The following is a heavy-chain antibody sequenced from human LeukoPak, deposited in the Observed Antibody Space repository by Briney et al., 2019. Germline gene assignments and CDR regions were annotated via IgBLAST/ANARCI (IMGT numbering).Heavy chain of an antibody. CDR2: INPNSGGT. Sequence: ASVKVSCKASGYTFTGYYMHWVRQAPGQGLEWMGWINPNSGGTNYAQKFQGRVTMTRDTPISTAYMELSRLRSDDTAVYYCARDLKSSSPGFDLWGRGTLVTVSS. D-gene: IGHD6-6*01. CDR3: ARDLKSSSPGFDL. V-gene: IGHV1-2*02. CDR1: GYTFTGYY. J-gene: IGHJ2*01.